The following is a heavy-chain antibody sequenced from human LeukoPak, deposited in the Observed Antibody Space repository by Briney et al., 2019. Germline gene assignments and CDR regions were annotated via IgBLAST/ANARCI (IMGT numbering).Heavy chain of an antibody. CDR2: IYYSGST. D-gene: IGHD1-14*01. CDR1: GGSFSGYY. Sequence: SETLSLTCAVYGGSFSGYYWSWIRQPPGKGLEWIGTIYYSGSTYYNASLKSRITMSVDTSKNQFSLKLSSVTAADTAVYYCARLSKPGSFDYWGQGALVTVSS. V-gene: IGHV4-34*01. J-gene: IGHJ4*02. CDR3: ARLSKPGSFDY.